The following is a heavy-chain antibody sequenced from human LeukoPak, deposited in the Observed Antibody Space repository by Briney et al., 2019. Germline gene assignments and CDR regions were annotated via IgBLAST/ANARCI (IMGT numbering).Heavy chain of an antibody. J-gene: IGHJ5*02. D-gene: IGHD3-9*01. CDR1: GYSISSGYY. Sequence: SETLSLTCTVSGYSISSGYYWGWIRQPPGKGLEWIGSIYHSGSTYYNPSLKSRVTISVDTSKNQFSLKLSSVTAADTAVYYCARDSLEFITVFNWFDPWGQGTLVTVSS. V-gene: IGHV4-38-2*02. CDR3: ARDSLEFITVFNWFDP. CDR2: IYHSGST.